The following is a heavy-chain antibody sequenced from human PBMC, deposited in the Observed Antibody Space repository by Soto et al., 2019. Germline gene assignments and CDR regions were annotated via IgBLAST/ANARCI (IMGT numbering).Heavy chain of an antibody. CDR3: TRDWGPYYFDY. CDR2: ISGSGGST. J-gene: IGHJ4*02. D-gene: IGHD2-21*02. Sequence: EVQLLESGGGLVQPGGSLRLSCAASGFTFSSYAMSRVRQAPGKGLEWVSAISGSGGSTYYADSVKGRFTISRDNSKNTLYLQMNSLRAEDTAVYYCTRDWGPYYFDYWGQGTLVTVSS. V-gene: IGHV3-23*01. CDR1: GFTFSSYA.